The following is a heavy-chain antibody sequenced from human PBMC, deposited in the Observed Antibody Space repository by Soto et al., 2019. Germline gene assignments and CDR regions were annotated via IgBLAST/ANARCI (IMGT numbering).Heavy chain of an antibody. D-gene: IGHD6-19*01. Sequence: GESLKISCQGSGYSFTSYWIGWVRQMPGKGLEWMGIIYPGDSDTRYSPSFQGQVTISADKSISTAYLQWSSLKASDTAMYYCARPKYKYSSGWTLDYWGQGTLVTVSS. V-gene: IGHV5-51*01. CDR1: GYSFTSYW. J-gene: IGHJ4*02. CDR3: ARPKYKYSSGWTLDY. CDR2: IYPGDSDT.